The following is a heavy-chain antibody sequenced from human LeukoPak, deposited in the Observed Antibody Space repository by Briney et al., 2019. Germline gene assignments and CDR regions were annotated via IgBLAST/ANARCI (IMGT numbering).Heavy chain of an antibody. J-gene: IGHJ4*02. CDR3: ARDLVTGSLDY. CDR1: GFTFSSYA. D-gene: IGHD3-10*01. CDR2: ISGSGGST. Sequence: GGSLRLSCAASGFTFSSYAMTWVRQAPGKGLEWVSSISGSGGSTYYADSVKGRFTISRDNSKNTLYLQMNSLRAEDTAVYYCARDLVTGSLDYWGQGTLVTVSS. V-gene: IGHV3-23*01.